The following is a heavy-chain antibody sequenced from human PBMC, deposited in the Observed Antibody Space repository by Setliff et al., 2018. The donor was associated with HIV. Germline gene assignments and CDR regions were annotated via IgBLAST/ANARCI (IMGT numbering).Heavy chain of an antibody. CDR3: VRVSCSSWYSIPRNYYYSMDV. CDR2: IYYSGST. CDR1: GGSFSGYC. Sequence: SETLSLTCAVYGGSFSGYCWSWIRQPPGKGLEWIGNIYYSGSTYYNPSLKSRVTISVDTSKNQFSLRLSSVTAADTAVYYCVRVSCSSWYSIPRNYYYSMDVWGEGTTVTVSS. D-gene: IGHD6-13*01. V-gene: IGHV4-34*01. J-gene: IGHJ6*03.